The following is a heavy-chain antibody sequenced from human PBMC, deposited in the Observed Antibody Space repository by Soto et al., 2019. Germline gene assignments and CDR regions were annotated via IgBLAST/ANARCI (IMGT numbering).Heavy chain of an antibody. D-gene: IGHD1-20*01. J-gene: IGHJ6*02. Sequence: SETLSVTCTVSCGSISSYYWSWIRQPPGKGLEWIGYIYYSGITNYNPSLKSRVTISVDTSKNQFSLKLSSVTAADTAVYYCARYKSNYYYGMDVWGQGTTVTVSS. V-gene: IGHV4-59*01. CDR3: ARYKSNYYYGMDV. CDR2: IYYSGIT. CDR1: CGSISSYY.